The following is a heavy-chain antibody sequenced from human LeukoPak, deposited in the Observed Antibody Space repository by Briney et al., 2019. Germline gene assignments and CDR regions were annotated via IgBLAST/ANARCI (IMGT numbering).Heavy chain of an antibody. CDR3: ANRHEGYSSS. CDR1: GFTFSSYS. Sequence: GGSLRLSCAASGFTFSSYSMNWVRQAPGKGLEWVSVIYSGGSTYYADSVKGRFTISRDNSKNTLYLQMNSLRAEDTAVYYCANRHEGYSSSWGQGTLVTVSS. V-gene: IGHV3-23*03. CDR2: IYSGGST. J-gene: IGHJ4*02. D-gene: IGHD6-13*01.